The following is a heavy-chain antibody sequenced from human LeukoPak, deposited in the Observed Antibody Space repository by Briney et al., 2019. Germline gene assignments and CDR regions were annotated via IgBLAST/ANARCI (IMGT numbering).Heavy chain of an antibody. CDR2: ISERGGST. CDR1: GISLSNYA. V-gene: IGHV3-23*01. J-gene: IGHJ4*02. CDR3: AKRGVVIRGLLVIGYHQEAYHYDF. D-gene: IGHD3-10*01. Sequence: GGSLRLSCVVSGISLSNYAMTWVRQAPGKGLEWVSYISERGGSTTYADSVKGRFTISRDTSLDTLYLQMNNLRAEDTAVYFCAKRGVVIRGLLVIGYHQEAYHYDFWGQGVLVTVSS.